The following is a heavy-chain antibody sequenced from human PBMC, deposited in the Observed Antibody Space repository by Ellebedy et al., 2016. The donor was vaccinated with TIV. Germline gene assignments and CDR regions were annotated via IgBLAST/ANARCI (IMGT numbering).Heavy chain of an antibody. V-gene: IGHV3-9*01. CDR1: GFTFDDYA. CDR2: ISWNSHDI. CDR3: ARGGGSYYYDRSGYLES. J-gene: IGHJ4*02. Sequence: GGSLRLSXAASGFTFDDYALHWVRQAPGKGLEWVSGISWNSHDIDYADSVKGRFTISRDSAKSSLYLQMNSLRSEDTAFYYCARGGGSYYYDRSGYLESWGQGILVTVSS. D-gene: IGHD3-22*01.